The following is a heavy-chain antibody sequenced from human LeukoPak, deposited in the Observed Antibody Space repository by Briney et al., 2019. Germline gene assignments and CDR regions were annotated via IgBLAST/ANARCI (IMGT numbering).Heavy chain of an antibody. J-gene: IGHJ3*02. CDR2: INPNSGGT. D-gene: IGHD2-21*02. CDR1: GYTFTSYG. CDR3: ARDMAYCGGDCYSGSIDFDI. V-gene: IGHV1-2*02. Sequence: ASVKVSCKASGYTFTSYGISWVRQAPGQGLEWMGWINPNSGGTNYAQKFQGRVTMTRDTSISTAYMELSRLRSDDTAVYYCARDMAYCGGDCYSGSIDFDIWGQGTMVTVSS.